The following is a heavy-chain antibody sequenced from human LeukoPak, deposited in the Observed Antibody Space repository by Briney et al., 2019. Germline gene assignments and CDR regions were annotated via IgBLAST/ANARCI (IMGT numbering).Heavy chain of an antibody. Sequence: ASVKVSCKASGYTFTSYDFNWVRQATGQGLEWMGWMNPNSGNTGYAQKFQGRVTMTRDTATSTAYMELSRLRSDDTAVYYCARERTGAHIVVVTAIAWFDPWGQGTLVTVSS. CDR2: MNPNSGNT. CDR1: GYTFTSYD. CDR3: ARERTGAHIVVVTAIAWFDP. J-gene: IGHJ5*02. D-gene: IGHD2-21*02. V-gene: IGHV1-8*01.